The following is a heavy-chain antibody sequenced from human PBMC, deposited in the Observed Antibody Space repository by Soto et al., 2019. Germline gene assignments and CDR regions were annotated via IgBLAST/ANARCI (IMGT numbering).Heavy chain of an antibody. CDR2: ISGSGGST. CDR3: AKGGLYYYYGMDV. V-gene: IGHV3-23*01. CDR1: GFTYSSYA. J-gene: IGHJ6*02. D-gene: IGHD3-22*01. Sequence: PGGSLRLSCGVSGFTYSSYAMIWVCEAPGKGREWVSAISGSGGSTYYAGSVKGRFTISRDNSKNKLYLQMNTLSAEDTSVYYCAKGGLYYYYGMDVWGQGTTVTVSS.